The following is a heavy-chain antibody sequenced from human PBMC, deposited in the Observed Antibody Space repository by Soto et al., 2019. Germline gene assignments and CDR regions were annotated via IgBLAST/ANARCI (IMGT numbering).Heavy chain of an antibody. CDR2: ISSSSSYI. CDR3: ARGYGDYPGYYYYYYGMDV. D-gene: IGHD4-17*01. CDR1: GFTFSIYS. V-gene: IGHV3-21*01. Sequence: GGSLRLSCAACGFTFSIYSMNWVRQAPGKWREWVPSISSSSSYIYYADSVKGRFTISRDNAKNSLYLQMNSLRAEDTAVYYCARGYGDYPGYYYYYYGMDVWGQGTTVTV. J-gene: IGHJ6*02.